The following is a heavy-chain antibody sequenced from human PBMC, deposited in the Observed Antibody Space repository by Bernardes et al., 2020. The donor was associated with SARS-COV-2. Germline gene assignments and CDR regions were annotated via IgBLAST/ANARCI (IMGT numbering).Heavy chain of an antibody. CDR1: GDSISSYY. CDR3: ARLSYSKYGRAYYVYYMDV. J-gene: IGHJ6*03. D-gene: IGHD4-4*01. CDR2: MAYSGTT. Sequence: SETLSLTCSVFGDSISSYYWSWIRQPPGKGLEWVGYMAYSGTTNYNPSLKRRVTMSVDTSTTQFSLRLTSVTAADTAVYYCARLSYSKYGRAYYVYYMDVWGKGTTVTVSS. V-gene: IGHV4-59*01.